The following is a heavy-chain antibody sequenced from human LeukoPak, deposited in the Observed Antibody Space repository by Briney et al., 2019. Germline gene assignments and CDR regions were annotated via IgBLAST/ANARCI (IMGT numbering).Heavy chain of an antibody. Sequence: MAGGSLRLSCAASGFTFSSYSMNWVRQAPGKGLEWVSSISSSSLYIYYADSVRGRFTISRDNAKNSLFLQMNSLRAEDTAVYYCAKTQAAVGKAWFDPWGQGTLVTVSS. CDR2: ISSSSLYI. CDR3: AKTQAAVGKAWFDP. CDR1: GFTFSSYS. J-gene: IGHJ5*02. D-gene: IGHD6-13*01. V-gene: IGHV3-21*01.